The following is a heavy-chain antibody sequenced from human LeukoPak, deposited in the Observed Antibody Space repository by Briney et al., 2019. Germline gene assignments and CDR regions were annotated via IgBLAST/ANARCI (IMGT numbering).Heavy chain of an antibody. V-gene: IGHV3-21*01. CDR1: GSTFSSYS. Sequence: GGSLRLSCAASGSTFSSYSMNWVRQAPGKGLEWVSSISSSSSYIHYADSVKGRFTISRDNAKNSLYLQMNSLRAEDTAVYYCASNRWESGSWYGMDVWGQGTTVTVSS. CDR2: ISSSSSYI. J-gene: IGHJ6*02. D-gene: IGHD1-26*01. CDR3: ASNRWESGSWYGMDV.